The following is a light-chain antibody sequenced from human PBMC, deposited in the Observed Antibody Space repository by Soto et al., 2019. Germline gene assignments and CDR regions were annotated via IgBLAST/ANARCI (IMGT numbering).Light chain of an antibody. V-gene: IGKV1-39*01. J-gene: IGKJ1*01. CDR2: VAS. Sequence: DIQMTQSPSSLSASFGDRVIITCRASQRIRTCLNWYQQKPGEAPKLLISVASTLQNGVPARFSGSGSGTHFTLTINGLQGEDFAVYYCQQTYRSPRTFGQGTTV. CDR3: QQTYRSPRT. CDR1: QRIRTC.